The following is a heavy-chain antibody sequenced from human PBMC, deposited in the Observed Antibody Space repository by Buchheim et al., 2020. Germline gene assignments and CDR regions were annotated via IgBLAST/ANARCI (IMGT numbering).Heavy chain of an antibody. J-gene: IGHJ4*02. V-gene: IGHV3-23*01. CDR3: AKSQGRVLVPAAREFDY. CDR2: ISGSGGST. Sequence: EVQLLESGGGLVQPGGSLRLSCAASGFTFSSYAMSWVRQAPGKGLEWVSAISGSGGSTYYADSVKGRFTISRDNSKNTLYLQMNSLRAEETAVYYCAKSQGRVLVPAAREFDYWGQGTL. CDR1: GFTFSSYA. D-gene: IGHD2-2*01.